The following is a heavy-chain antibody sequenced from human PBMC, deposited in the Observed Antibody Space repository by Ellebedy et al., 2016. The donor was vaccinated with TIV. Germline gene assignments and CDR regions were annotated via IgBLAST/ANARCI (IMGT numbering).Heavy chain of an antibody. Sequence: PGGSLRLSCTTSGFTFGDYAMSWLRQAPGRGLECVGFIRSKAYGGATEYAASVKRRFTISRDDSKSIADLQMNSLKAEDTAVYYCARARRIAAAGSPLDYWGQGAQVTVSS. D-gene: IGHD6-13*01. J-gene: IGHJ4*02. V-gene: IGHV3-49*03. CDR1: GFTFGDYA. CDR2: IRSKAYGGAT. CDR3: ARARRIAAAGSPLDY.